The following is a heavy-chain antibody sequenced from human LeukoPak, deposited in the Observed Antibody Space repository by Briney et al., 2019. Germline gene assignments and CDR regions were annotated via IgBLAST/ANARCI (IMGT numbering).Heavy chain of an antibody. J-gene: IGHJ4*02. V-gene: IGHV3-7*01. CDR1: GFTFSSYW. D-gene: IGHD3-10*01. CDR3: ARDQGRGFGELFDY. Sequence: GGSLRLSCAASGFTFSSYWMSWVRQAPGKGLEWVANIKQDGSEKYYVDSVKGRSTISRDNAKNSLYLQMNSLRAEDTAVYYCARDQGRGFGELFDYWGQGTLVTVSS. CDR2: IKQDGSEK.